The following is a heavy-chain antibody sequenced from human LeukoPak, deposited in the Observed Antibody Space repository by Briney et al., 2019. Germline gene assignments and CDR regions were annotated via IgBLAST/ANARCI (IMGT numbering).Heavy chain of an antibody. V-gene: IGHV1-2*02. Sequence: GASVKVSCKASGYTFTGYYMHWVRQAPGQGLEWMGWINPNSGGTNYAQKFQGRVTMTRDTSISTAYMELSRLRSDDTAVYYCARDQFAWFHAFDIWGQGTMVTVSS. J-gene: IGHJ3*02. CDR3: ARDQFAWFHAFDI. CDR1: GYTFTGYY. CDR2: INPNSGGT. D-gene: IGHD3-9*01.